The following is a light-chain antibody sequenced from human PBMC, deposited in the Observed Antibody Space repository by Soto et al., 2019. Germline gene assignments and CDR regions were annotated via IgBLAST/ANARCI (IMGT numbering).Light chain of an antibody. CDR1: QSVGSTY. CDR3: QQYGTSPLT. CDR2: GVS. V-gene: IGKV3-20*01. J-gene: IGKJ3*01. Sequence: EIVLTQSPGTLSLSPGERATLSCRASQSVGSTYLAWSQQKPGQAPKLLIYGVSSRATGIPYRFSGSGSGTDFTLTISRLEPEDFAVYYCQQYGTSPLTFGPGTKVDI.